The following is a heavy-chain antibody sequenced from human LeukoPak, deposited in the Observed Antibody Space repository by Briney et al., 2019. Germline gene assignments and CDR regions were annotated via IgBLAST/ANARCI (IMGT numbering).Heavy chain of an antibody. CDR1: GYSISSGYY. D-gene: IGHD2-2*01. CDR2: IYHSGST. Sequence: PSETLSLTCAVSGYSISSGYYWGWIRQPPGKGLEWIGSIYHSGSTYYNPSLKSRVTISVDTSKNQFSLKLSSVPAADTAVYYCARGRGSPYQLLSPNWFDPWAREPWSPSPQ. CDR3: ARGRGSPYQLLSPNWFDP. V-gene: IGHV4-38-2*01. J-gene: IGHJ5*02.